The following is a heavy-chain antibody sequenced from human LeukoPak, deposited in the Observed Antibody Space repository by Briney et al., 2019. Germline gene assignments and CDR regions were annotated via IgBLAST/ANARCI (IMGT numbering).Heavy chain of an antibody. V-gene: IGHV3-7*03. CDR3: ARSSYSSSSSV. CDR1: GFTFSGFW. D-gene: IGHD6-6*01. Sequence: GGSLRLSCAVSGFTFSGFWMTWSRQAPGKGLEWVASINSDGSEGYYADVVKGRFTISRDNAKNSLYLQINSLRAEDTAVYYCARSSYSSSSSVWGQGTMVTVSS. CDR2: INSDGSEG. J-gene: IGHJ3*01.